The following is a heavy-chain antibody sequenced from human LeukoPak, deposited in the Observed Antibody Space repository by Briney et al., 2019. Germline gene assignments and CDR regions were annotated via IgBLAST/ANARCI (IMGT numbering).Heavy chain of an antibody. CDR2: IIPILGIA. J-gene: IGHJ6*02. V-gene: IGHV1-69*04. CDR3: ARDRIEGYYYYYYGMDV. CDR1: GGTFSSCA. Sequence: ASVKVSCKASGGTFSSCAISWVRQAPGQGLEWMGRIIPILGIANYAQKFQGRVTITADKSTSTAYMELSSLRSEDTAVYYCARDRIEGYYYYYYGMDVWGQGTTVTVSS.